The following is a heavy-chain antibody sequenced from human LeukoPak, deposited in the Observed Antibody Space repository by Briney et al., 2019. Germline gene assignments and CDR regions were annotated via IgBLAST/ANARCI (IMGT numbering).Heavy chain of an antibody. Sequence: GSLRLSCAASGFTFSSYSMSWMRQRPGKGLEWIGYIYDSGSTYYNPSLKSRVAISVDTSKNQFSLKLSSVTAADTAVYYCARGATIEDREVVVAGDDAFDIWGQGTMVTVSS. CDR1: GFTFSSYS. J-gene: IGHJ3*02. D-gene: IGHD2-15*01. CDR3: ARGATIEDREVVVAGDDAFDI. CDR2: IYDSGST. V-gene: IGHV4-59*12.